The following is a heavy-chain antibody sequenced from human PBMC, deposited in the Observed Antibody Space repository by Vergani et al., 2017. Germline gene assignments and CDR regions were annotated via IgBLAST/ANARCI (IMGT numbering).Heavy chain of an antibody. CDR2: INPSGVHT. Sequence: QVQVVQSGAEVKKSGASVKVSCKTSGYTFSNYYMHWVRQAPGQGLEWMGIINPSGVHTNYAQKFQGRVTMTRDTSTSTVYMELSSLRSEVTAIYYCARGDYGILTGYRYWGQGTMVTVSA. V-gene: IGHV1-46*03. CDR3: ARGDYGILTGYRY. D-gene: IGHD3-9*01. J-gene: IGHJ4*02. CDR1: GYTFSNYY.